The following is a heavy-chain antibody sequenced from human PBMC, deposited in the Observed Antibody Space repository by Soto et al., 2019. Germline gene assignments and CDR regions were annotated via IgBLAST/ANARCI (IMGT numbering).Heavy chain of an antibody. Sequence: QVQLQQWGAGLLKPSETLSLTCAVYGGSFSGYYWSWIRQPPGKGLEWIGEINHSGSTNYNPSLKSRVTISVDTSKNQFSLKLSSVTAADTAVYYCARVRPIWFGELSPPVWGQGTLVTVSS. CDR3: ARVRPIWFGELSPPV. CDR2: INHSGST. CDR1: GGSFSGYY. J-gene: IGHJ4*02. V-gene: IGHV4-34*01. D-gene: IGHD3-10*01.